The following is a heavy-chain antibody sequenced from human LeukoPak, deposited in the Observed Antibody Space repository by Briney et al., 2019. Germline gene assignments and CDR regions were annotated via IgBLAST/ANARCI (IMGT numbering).Heavy chain of an antibody. D-gene: IGHD6-13*01. CDR2: ISAYNGNT. CDR1: GGTFSSYA. CDR3: ARPRTSSSWYLYYFDY. J-gene: IGHJ4*02. V-gene: IGHV1-18*01. Sequence: ASVKVSCKASGGTFSSYAISWVRQAPGQGLEWTGWISAYNGNTNYAQKLQGRVTMTTDTSTSTAYMELRSLRSDDTAVYYCARPRTSSSWYLYYFDYWGQGTLVTVSS.